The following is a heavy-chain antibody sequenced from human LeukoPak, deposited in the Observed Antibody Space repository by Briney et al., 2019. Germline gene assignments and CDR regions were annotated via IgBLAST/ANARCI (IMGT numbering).Heavy chain of an antibody. V-gene: IGHV3-23*01. CDR3: AKKMSTTNSREFDY. J-gene: IGHJ4*02. Sequence: GGSLRLSCTDSAFRLSDYAMNWVRQAPGKGLEWVSSVSVSSRTGYRDYADSVKGRFTISRDNSKNTLYLQMNSLRAEDTAVYYCAKKMSTTNSREFDYWGQGTLVTVSS. CDR1: AFRLSDYA. CDR2: VSVSSRTGYR. D-gene: IGHD4-11*01.